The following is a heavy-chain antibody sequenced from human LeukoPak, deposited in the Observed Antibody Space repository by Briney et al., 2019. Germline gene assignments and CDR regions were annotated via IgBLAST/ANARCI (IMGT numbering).Heavy chain of an antibody. CDR1: GYSLSSGYS. J-gene: IGHJ4*02. V-gene: IGHV4-38-2*02. CDR2: IYHSGGT. Sequence: PSETLSLTCTVSGYSLSSGYSWGWIRQPPGKGREWIGTIYHSGGTYYSPSLKSRVTIPLDTSKNQFSLRLTSVTAADTAVYYCARIFCSGASCYSHDYWGQGTLVTVSS. D-gene: IGHD2-15*01. CDR3: ARIFCSGASCYSHDY.